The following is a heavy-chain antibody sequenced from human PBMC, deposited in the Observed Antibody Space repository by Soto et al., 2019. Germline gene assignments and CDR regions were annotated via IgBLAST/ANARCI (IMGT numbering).Heavy chain of an antibody. D-gene: IGHD6-13*01. CDR1: GFTFSSYW. CDR2: IKQDGSEK. V-gene: IGHV3-7*01. CDR3: ARASGIEAAGHYYYYYSGIDV. Sequence: GGSLRLSCAASGFTFSSYWMSWVRQAPGKGLEWVANIKQDGSEKYYVDSVKGRFTISRDNAKNSLYLQMNSLRAEDTAVYYCARASGIEAAGHYYYYYSGIDVWGQGTTVTVSS. J-gene: IGHJ6*02.